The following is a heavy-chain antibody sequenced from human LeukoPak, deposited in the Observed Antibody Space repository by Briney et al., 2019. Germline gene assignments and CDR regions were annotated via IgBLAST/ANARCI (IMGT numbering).Heavy chain of an antibody. CDR3: ARDRTDNIVVVPAAY. J-gene: IGHJ4*02. Sequence: ASVKVSCKASGGTFSSYAFSWVRQAPGQGLEWMGGIIPIFGTANYAQKFQGRVTITADESTSTAYMELSSLRSEDTAVYYCARDRTDNIVVVPAAYWGQGTLVTVSS. CDR1: GGTFSSYA. CDR2: IIPIFGTA. D-gene: IGHD2-2*01. V-gene: IGHV1-69*13.